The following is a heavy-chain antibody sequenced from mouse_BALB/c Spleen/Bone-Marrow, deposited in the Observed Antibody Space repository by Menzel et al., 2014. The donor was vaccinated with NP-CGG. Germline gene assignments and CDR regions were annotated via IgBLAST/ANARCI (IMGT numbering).Heavy chain of an antibody. Sequence: QVQLKESGPGLVAPSQSLSITCTVSGFSLTSSGVHWVRQPPGKGLEWLGVIWAGGSTNYNSALISRLSISKDNSKSQVFLKMNSLQTDDTAMYYCARGGEFITSAFDYWGQGTTLTVSS. V-gene: IGHV2-9*02. CDR2: IWAGGST. D-gene: IGHD1-2*01. CDR1: GFSLTSSG. CDR3: ARGGEFITSAFDY. J-gene: IGHJ2*01.